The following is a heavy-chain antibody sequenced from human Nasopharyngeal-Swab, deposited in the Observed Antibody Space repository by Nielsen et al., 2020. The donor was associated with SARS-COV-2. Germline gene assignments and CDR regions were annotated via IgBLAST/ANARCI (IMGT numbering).Heavy chain of an antibody. V-gene: IGHV2-5*04. CDR3: VHAGDSSSVRFDP. D-gene: IGHD6-13*01. J-gene: IGHJ5*02. Sequence: SGPTLVTPTETLRLTCTFSVFSLSTSGVGVVWIRQPPGKALEWLALIYWHDERRYRPSLKSRPTISKDTSKNQVVLTMTNMDPVDTGTYYCVHAGDSSSVRFDPWGQGTLVTVSS. CDR2: IYWHDER. CDR1: VFSLSTSGVG.